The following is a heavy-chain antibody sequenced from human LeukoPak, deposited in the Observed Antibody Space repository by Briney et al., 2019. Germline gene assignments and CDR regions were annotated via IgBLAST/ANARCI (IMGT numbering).Heavy chain of an antibody. CDR1: GGSFSGYY. CDR2: IYHSGST. D-gene: IGHD5-24*01. Sequence: SETLSLTCAVYGGSFSGYYWSWIRQPPGKGLEWIGYIYHSGSTYYNPSLKSRVTISVDRSKNQFSLKLSSVTAADTAVYYCARVSLQKGYGMDVWGQGTTVTVSS. CDR3: ARVSLQKGYGMDV. V-gene: IGHV4-34*01. J-gene: IGHJ6*02.